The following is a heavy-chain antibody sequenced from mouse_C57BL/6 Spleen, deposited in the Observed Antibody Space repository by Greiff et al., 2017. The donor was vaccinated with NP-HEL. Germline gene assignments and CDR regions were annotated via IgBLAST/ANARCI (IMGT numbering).Heavy chain of an antibody. CDR2: IYPGSGNT. CDR3: AYGSLDY. D-gene: IGHD1-1*01. Sequence: QVQLKESGPELVKPGASVKISCKASGYSFTSYYIHWVKQRPGQGLEWIGWIYPGSGNTKYNEKFKGKATLTADTSSSTAYMQLSSLTSEDSAVYYCAYGSLDYWGQGTTLTVSS. J-gene: IGHJ2*01. V-gene: IGHV1-66*01. CDR1: GYSFTSYY.